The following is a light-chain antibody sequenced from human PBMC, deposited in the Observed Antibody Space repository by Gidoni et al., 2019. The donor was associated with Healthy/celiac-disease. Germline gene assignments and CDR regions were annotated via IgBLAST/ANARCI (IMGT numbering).Light chain of an antibody. CDR3: QQSYSTPLT. V-gene: IGKV1-39*01. CDR1: KSISSY. Sequence: DMQLPNPPSSLSASVGERVPIPCRASKSISSYLTWYQQKPGKAPKLLIYAASSWQSGVPSRFSGSGSGTDFPLTISSLQPEDFATYYCQQSYSTPLTFXAXTKVEIK. J-gene: IGKJ4*01. CDR2: AAS.